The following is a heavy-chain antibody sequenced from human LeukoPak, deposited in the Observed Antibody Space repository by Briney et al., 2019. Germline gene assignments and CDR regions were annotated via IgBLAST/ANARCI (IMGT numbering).Heavy chain of an antibody. CDR1: GFTFSSYA. D-gene: IGHD3-10*01. J-gene: IGHJ4*02. Sequence: GGSLRLSCAASGFTFSSYAMSWVRQAPGKGLEWVSAISGSGGSTYYADSVKGRFTISRDNSKNTLYLQMNSLRAEDTAVYYCAKELLWFGELSSALDYWGQGTLVTVSS. CDR2: ISGSGGST. V-gene: IGHV3-23*01. CDR3: AKELLWFGELSSALDY.